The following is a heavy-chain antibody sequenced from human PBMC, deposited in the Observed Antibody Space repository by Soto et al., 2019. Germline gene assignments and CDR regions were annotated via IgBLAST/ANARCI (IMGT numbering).Heavy chain of an antibody. Sequence: GASVKVSCKASGYTFTSYYMHCVRQAPGQGLEWMGIINPSGGSTSYAQKFQGRVTMTRDTSTSTVYMELSSLRSEDTAVYYCAHIAAAANPAFDIWGQGTMVTVSS. V-gene: IGHV1-46*01. CDR1: GYTFTSYY. D-gene: IGHD6-13*01. J-gene: IGHJ3*02. CDR2: INPSGGST. CDR3: AHIAAAANPAFDI.